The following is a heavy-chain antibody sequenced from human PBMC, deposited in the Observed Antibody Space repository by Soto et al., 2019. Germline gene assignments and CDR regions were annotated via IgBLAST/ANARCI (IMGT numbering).Heavy chain of an antibody. CDR3: ARGVVVPAAISPFDY. V-gene: IGHV3-23*01. J-gene: IGHJ4*02. CDR2: ASGSGDNT. Sequence: GGSLRLSCAASGFTFSSYAISWVRQAPGKGLEWVSSASGSGDNTYFADSVKGRVTISRDNSKNTLYLQMNSLRADDTAVYYCARGVVVPAAISPFDYWGQGTLVTVSS. CDR1: GFTFSSYA. D-gene: IGHD2-2*01.